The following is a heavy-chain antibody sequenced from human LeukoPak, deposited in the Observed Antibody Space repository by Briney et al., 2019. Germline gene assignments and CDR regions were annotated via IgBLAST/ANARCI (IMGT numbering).Heavy chain of an antibody. D-gene: IGHD3-9*01. J-gene: IGHJ3*02. CDR1: GYTFTRYY. CDR2: INPSGAGT. Sequence: ASVKVSCKASGYTFTRYYMHWVRQAPGQGLGWMGIINPSGAGTTYAQNFQGRVTMTRDTSTSTVYVDLSSLRSEDTAVYYCARESGLGYFEAALWGAFDIWGQGTMVTVSS. CDR3: ARESGLGYFEAALWGAFDI. V-gene: IGHV1-46*01.